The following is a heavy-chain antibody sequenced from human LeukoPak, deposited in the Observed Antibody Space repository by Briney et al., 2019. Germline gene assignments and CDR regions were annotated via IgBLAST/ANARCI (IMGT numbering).Heavy chain of an antibody. CDR2: ISGSSDYI. CDR3: ARVLFGYYGVDV. CDR1: GFTFSTYS. J-gene: IGHJ6*02. V-gene: IGHV3-21*01. Sequence: GGSLRLSCAASGFTFSTYSMNWVRQAPGKGQEWVSSISGSSDYIFYADSVKGRFTMSRDNAKNSLYLQMNSLRAEDTAVYYCARVLFGYYGVDVWGQGTTVTVSS. D-gene: IGHD3-3*01.